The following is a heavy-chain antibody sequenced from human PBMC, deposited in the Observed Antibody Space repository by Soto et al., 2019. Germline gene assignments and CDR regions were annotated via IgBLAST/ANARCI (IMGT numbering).Heavy chain of an antibody. Sequence: SETLSLTCTVSGGSISSSSYYWDWIRQPPGKGLEWIGSIYYSGSTYYNPSLKSRVTISVDTSKNQFSLKLSSVTAADTAVYYCARQVVRITIFGVVIDYYGMDVCGQGTTVTVSS. CDR2: IYYSGST. J-gene: IGHJ6*02. V-gene: IGHV4-39*01. D-gene: IGHD3-3*01. CDR1: GGSISSSSYY. CDR3: ARQVVRITIFGVVIDYYGMDV.